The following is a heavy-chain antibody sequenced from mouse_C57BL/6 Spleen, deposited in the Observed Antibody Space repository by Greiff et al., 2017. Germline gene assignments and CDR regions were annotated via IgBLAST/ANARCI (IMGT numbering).Heavy chain of an antibody. CDR1: GYTFTDYY. D-gene: IGHD2-2*01. V-gene: IGHV1-26*01. CDR2: IYPDDGGT. Sequence: VQLQQSGPELVKPGASVKISCKASGYTFTDYYMNWVKQSHGKSLEWIGEIYPDDGGTSYNPKFKGKATLTVDKSSSTAYMELSSLTSEDSAVFYWEHGYDDAMDYWGQGTSVTVSS. J-gene: IGHJ4*01. CDR3: EHGYDDAMDY.